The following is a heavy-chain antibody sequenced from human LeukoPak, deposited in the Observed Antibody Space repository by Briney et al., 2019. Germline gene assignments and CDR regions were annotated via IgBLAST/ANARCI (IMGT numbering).Heavy chain of an antibody. CDR2: IYHSGST. V-gene: IGHV4-4*02. CDR3: ASLVAVAEGPFDY. CDR1: GGSISSSNW. Sequence: SGTLSLTCAVSGGSISSSNWWSWVRQPPGKGLEWIGEIYHSGSTNYNPSLKSRVTISVDKSKNQFSLKLSSVTAADTAVYYCASLVAVAEGPFDYWGQGTLVTVS. J-gene: IGHJ4*02. D-gene: IGHD6-19*01.